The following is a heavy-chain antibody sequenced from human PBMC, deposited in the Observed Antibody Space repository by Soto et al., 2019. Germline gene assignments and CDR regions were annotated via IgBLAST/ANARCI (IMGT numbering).Heavy chain of an antibody. CDR3: ATVPWVSEAYYLDS. CDR2: VHYSENS. CDR1: GGSISDSY. V-gene: IGHV4-59*01. Sequence: ENLSLTCTVSGGSISDSYWSWIRQPPGKGLEWIGYVHYSENSNYKHSLKSRVTISLDTAKKKLSLNLSSVTVADTAVYYCATVPWVSEAYYLDSWGQGILGIVSS. D-gene: IGHD3-16*01. J-gene: IGHJ4*02.